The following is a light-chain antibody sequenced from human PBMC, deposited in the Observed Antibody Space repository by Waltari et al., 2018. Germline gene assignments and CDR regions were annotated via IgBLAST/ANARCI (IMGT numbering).Light chain of an antibody. V-gene: IGKV6D-21*02. CDR3: HQSNGLPRT. J-gene: IGKJ1*01. Sequence: EIVLTQSPDFQSVTPKEKVTITCRASQSIGTSVHWYQQKPDQSPKLIIKYASQSISGVPSRFSGSGSGTGFTLSINSLEAEDAAVYYCHQSNGLPRTFGQGTKVEIK. CDR2: YAS. CDR1: QSIGTS.